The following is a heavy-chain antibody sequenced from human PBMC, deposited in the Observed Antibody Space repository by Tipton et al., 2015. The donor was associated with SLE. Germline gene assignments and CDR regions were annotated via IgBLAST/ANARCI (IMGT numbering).Heavy chain of an antibody. Sequence: TLSLTCAVSGGSISSGNWWIWVRQPPGKGLEWIGEIYHSGSTNYNPSLKSRVTISVGKSKNPFSLNLSSVTAADTAVYYCASEGPARNNRFDPWGQGTLVTVSS. J-gene: IGHJ5*02. CDR3: ASEGPARNNRFDP. D-gene: IGHD2-2*01. CDR1: GGSISSGNW. CDR2: IYHSGST. V-gene: IGHV4-4*02.